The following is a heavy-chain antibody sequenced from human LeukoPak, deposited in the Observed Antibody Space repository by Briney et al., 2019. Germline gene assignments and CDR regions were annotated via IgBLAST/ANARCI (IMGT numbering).Heavy chain of an antibody. CDR1: GFTFSSYW. CDR3: ASDRDSSSSFDY. J-gene: IGHJ4*02. Sequence: GGSLRLSCAASGFTFSSYWMSWVRQAPGKGLEWVANIKQDGSEKYYVDSVKGRFTISRDNAKNSLYLQMNSLRAEDTAVDYCASDRDSSSSFDYWGQGTLVTVSS. CDR2: IKQDGSEK. D-gene: IGHD6-6*01. V-gene: IGHV3-7*05.